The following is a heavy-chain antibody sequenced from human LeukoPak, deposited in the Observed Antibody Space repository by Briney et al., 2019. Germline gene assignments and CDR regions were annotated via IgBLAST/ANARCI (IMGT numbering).Heavy chain of an antibody. Sequence: PGGSLRLSCAASGFHFRCYSMNLVRQAPGKGLELVSSISSSSSYIYYADSVKGRFTISRDNAKNSLYLQMNSLRAEDTAVYYCARGDCSGGSCYQAWGQGTLVTVSS. J-gene: IGHJ4*02. D-gene: IGHD2-15*01. CDR2: ISSSSSYI. V-gene: IGHV3-21*01. CDR1: GFHFRCYS. CDR3: ARGDCSGGSCYQA.